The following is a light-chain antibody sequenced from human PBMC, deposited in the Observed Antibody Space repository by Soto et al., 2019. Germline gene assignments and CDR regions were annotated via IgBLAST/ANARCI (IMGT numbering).Light chain of an antibody. CDR2: AAS. Sequence: EIVLTQSPATLSLSPGERATLSCRASQSISSYLAWYQQKPGQAPRRLIYAASKRATGIPASFSGSGSGTDFTLTSSSLEPEDFAVYYCQHHYNWPPGATFGGGTKVEIK. J-gene: IGKJ4*01. V-gene: IGKV3-11*01. CDR3: QHHYNWPPGAT. CDR1: QSISSY.